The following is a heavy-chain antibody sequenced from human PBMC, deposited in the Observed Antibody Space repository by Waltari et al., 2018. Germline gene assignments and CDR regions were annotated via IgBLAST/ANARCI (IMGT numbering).Heavy chain of an antibody. V-gene: IGHV1-3*03. Sequence: QVQLVQSGAEVKKPGASVKVSCKASGYTFTSYAMHWVRQAPGQRLEWMGWINAGNGNTKYSQEFQGRVTITRDTSASTAYMELSSLRSEDMAVYYCARGGYVWGSYRYHYFDYWGQGTLVTVSS. J-gene: IGHJ4*02. CDR3: ARGGYVWGSYRYHYFDY. CDR1: GYTFTSYA. D-gene: IGHD3-16*02. CDR2: INAGNGNT.